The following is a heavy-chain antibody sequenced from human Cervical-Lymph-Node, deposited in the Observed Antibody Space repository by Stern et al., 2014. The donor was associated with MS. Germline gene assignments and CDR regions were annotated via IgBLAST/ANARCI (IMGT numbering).Heavy chain of an antibody. V-gene: IGHV1-69*01. CDR3: ARGRSSGRAPESFDY. CDR1: GGTFSSYA. J-gene: IGHJ4*02. CDR2: IIPIFGAA. Sequence: QLVQSGAEVKKPGSSVKVSCKASGGTFSSYAFTWVRQAPGQGLEWMGGIIPIFGAANYAQKFQGRVTITADESTSTAYMELSSLRSEDTAVYYCARGRSSGRAPESFDYWGQGTLVTVSS. D-gene: IGHD6-19*01.